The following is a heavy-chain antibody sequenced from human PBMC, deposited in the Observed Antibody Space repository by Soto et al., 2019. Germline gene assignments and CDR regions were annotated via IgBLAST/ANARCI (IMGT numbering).Heavy chain of an antibody. D-gene: IGHD2-2*01. CDR1: GGSISSSSYY. CDR3: ARLLGYCSSTSCRHAFDI. Sequence: QLQLQESGPGLVKPSETLSLTCTVSGGSISSSSYYWGWIRQPPGKGLEWIGSIYYSGSTYYNPSLKSRVTISVDTSKNQFSLKLSSVTAADTAVYYCARLLGYCSSTSCRHAFDIWGQGTMVTVSS. J-gene: IGHJ3*02. V-gene: IGHV4-39*01. CDR2: IYYSGST.